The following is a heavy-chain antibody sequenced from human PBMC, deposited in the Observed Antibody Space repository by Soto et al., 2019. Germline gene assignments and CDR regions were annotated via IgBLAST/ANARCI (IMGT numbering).Heavy chain of an antibody. J-gene: IGHJ4*02. V-gene: IGHV3-30*18. CDR3: AKEGGTGWYIDY. D-gene: IGHD6-19*01. CDR2: ISDDENNK. CDR1: GFSFSTNG. Sequence: ESGGGVVQPGRSLRLSCAASGFSFSTNGMHWVRQAPGKGQEWVAVISDDENNKYYADSVKGRFTISRDNSKNTLYLQMNSLRTEDAAVYYCAKEGGTGWYIDYWGQGTLVTVSS.